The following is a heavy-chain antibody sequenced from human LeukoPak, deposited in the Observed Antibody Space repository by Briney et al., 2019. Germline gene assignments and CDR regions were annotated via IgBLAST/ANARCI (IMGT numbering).Heavy chain of an antibody. Sequence: ASVKVSCKASGYTFTSYGINWVRQAPGQGLEWMGWISTYSGNTNYAQKLQGRVTMTTDTSTSAAYMELRSLRYDDTAVYYCARDSFAYFYANDYWGQGTLVTVSS. CDR1: GYTFTSYG. J-gene: IGHJ4*02. CDR2: ISTYSGNT. V-gene: IGHV1-18*01. CDR3: ARDSFAYFYANDY. D-gene: IGHD2/OR15-2a*01.